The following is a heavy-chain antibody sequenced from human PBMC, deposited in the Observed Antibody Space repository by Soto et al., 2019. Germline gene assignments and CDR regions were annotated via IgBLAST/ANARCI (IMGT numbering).Heavy chain of an antibody. CDR1: GFTFSSYW. J-gene: IGHJ2*01. D-gene: IGHD2-15*01. CDR3: ARRAPQADCSGGSCYFLPGWYFDL. V-gene: IGHV3-7*01. Sequence: GGSLRLSCAASGFTFSSYWMSWVRQAPGKGLEWVANIKQDGSEKYYVDSVKGRFTISRDNAKNSLYLQMNSLRAEDTAVYYCARRAPQADCSGGSCYFLPGWYFDLWGRGTLVTVSS. CDR2: IKQDGSEK.